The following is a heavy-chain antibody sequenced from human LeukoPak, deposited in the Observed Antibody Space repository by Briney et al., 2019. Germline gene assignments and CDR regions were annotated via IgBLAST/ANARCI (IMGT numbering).Heavy chain of an antibody. CDR1: GFTFGTYG. J-gene: IGHJ4*02. V-gene: IGHV3-30*03. D-gene: IGHD5-18*01. Sequence: GGSLRLSCATSGFTFGTYGMHWVRQAPGKGPEWVAVISYDGRSKFYVDSVKGRFTISRDNSENTLYLQMNSLRTEDTAVYYCVRDPPRDTAMVWKYWDQGTLVAVSS. CDR3: VRDPPRDTAMVWKY. CDR2: ISYDGRSK.